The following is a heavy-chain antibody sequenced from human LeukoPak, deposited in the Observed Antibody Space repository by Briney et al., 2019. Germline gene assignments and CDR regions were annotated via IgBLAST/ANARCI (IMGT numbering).Heavy chain of an antibody. CDR3: ARGDSSSWYYFDY. CDR1: GGSFGGYY. Sequence: SETLSLTCAVYGGSFGGYYWSWIRQPPGKGLEWIGEINHSGSTNYNPSLKSRVTISVDTSKNQFSLKLSSVTAADTAVYYCARGDSSSWYYFDYWGQGTLVTVSS. J-gene: IGHJ4*02. V-gene: IGHV4-34*01. CDR2: INHSGST. D-gene: IGHD6-13*01.